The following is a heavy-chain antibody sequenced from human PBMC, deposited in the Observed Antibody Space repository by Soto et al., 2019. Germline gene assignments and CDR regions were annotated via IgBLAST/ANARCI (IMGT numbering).Heavy chain of an antibody. CDR3: ARESSGGRSDFDY. CDR2: IGGSGDDP. J-gene: IGHJ4*02. CDR1: GFTFSRCA. Sequence: PGGSLRLSCEGFGFTFSRCAMSWFRQAPGKGLEWVSGIGGSGDDPHYADFAKGRFTISRDNSKNTMYLQMNSLRAEDTAIYYCARESSGGRSDFDYWGQGTLVTVSS. V-gene: IGHV3-23*01. D-gene: IGHD3-10*01.